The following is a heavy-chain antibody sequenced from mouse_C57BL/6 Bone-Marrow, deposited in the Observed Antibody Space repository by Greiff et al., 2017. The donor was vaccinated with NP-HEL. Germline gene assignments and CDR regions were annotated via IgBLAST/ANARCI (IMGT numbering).Heavy chain of an antibody. Sequence: EVQLQQSGAELVRPGASVKLSCTASGFNITDDYMHWVKQRPEQGLEWIGWIDPENGDTEYASKFQGKATITADTSSNTAYLQLSSLTSEDTAVYYCTWLRRGSWFAYWGQGTLVTVSA. J-gene: IGHJ3*01. D-gene: IGHD2-2*01. V-gene: IGHV14-4*01. CDR1: GFNITDDY. CDR2: IDPENGDT. CDR3: TWLRRGSWFAY.